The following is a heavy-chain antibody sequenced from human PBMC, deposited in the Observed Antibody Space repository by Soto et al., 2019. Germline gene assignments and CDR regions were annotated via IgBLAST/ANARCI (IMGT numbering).Heavy chain of an antibody. CDR2: VSHDGKSG. D-gene: IGHD6-19*01. V-gene: IGHV3-30*14. CDR1: GFTFSSYA. Sequence: QMQLVESGGGVDQPGRSLRLSCATSGFTFSSYAMHWVRRAPGKGLEWVAAVSHDGKSGFYADSVSGRFTVSRDNSNSLVYLQMDRLRPEDTALFYCARLDKFNGGWSWGQGTAVTVSS. CDR3: ARLDKFNGGWS. J-gene: IGHJ4*02.